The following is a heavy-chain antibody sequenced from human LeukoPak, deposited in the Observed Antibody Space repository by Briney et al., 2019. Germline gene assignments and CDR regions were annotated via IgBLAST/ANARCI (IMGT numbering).Heavy chain of an antibody. CDR3: ARGPLSRRGLRNYYFDY. CDR1: GYTFTSYG. D-gene: IGHD5/OR15-5a*01. V-gene: IGHV1-18*01. CDR2: ISAYNGHT. Sequence: ASVKVSCKASGYTFTSYGVSWVRQAPGQGLEWMGWISAYNGHTNYAQKLQGRVTMTTDTSTSTAYMELRSLRSDDTAVYYCARGPLSRRGLRNYYFDYWGQGTLVTVSS. J-gene: IGHJ4*02.